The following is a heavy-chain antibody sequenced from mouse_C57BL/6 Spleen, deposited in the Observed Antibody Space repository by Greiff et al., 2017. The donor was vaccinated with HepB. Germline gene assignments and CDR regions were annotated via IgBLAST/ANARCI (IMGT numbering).Heavy chain of an antibody. J-gene: IGHJ3*01. D-gene: IGHD1-1*01. CDR3: AGGISYGSSFALFAY. CDR2: IYWDDDK. V-gene: IGHV8-12*01. CDR1: GFSLSTSGMG. Sequence: QVTLKVCGPGILQSSQTLSLTCSFSGFSLSTSGMGVSWIRQPSGKGLEWLAHIYWDDDKRYNPSLKSRLTISKDTSRNQVFLKITSVDTADTATYYCAGGISYGSSFALFAYWGQGTLVTVSA.